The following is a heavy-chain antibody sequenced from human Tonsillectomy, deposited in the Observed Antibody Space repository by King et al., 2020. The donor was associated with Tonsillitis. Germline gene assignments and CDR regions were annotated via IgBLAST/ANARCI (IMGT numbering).Heavy chain of an antibody. V-gene: IGHV3-21*01. CDR1: GFTFSSHT. CDR2: ISSIRNYM. J-gene: IGHJ5*02. Sequence: VQLVESGGGLVKPGGSLRLSCAASGFTFSSHTMNWVRQAPGKGLEWVSSISSIRNYMYYADSVKGRFTISRDNARNSLYLQMNSLRAEDTAVYYCARGTVGFDPWGQGTLVIVSS. D-gene: IGHD3/OR15-3a*01. CDR3: ARGTVGFDP.